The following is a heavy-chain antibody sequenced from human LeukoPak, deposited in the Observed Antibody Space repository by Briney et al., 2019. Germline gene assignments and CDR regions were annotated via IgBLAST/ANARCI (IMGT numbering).Heavy chain of an antibody. D-gene: IGHD4-23*01. CDR3: ANCYDGKIVPFDN. CDR1: GASITNSY. J-gene: IGHJ4*02. CDR2: IYSSGNT. V-gene: IGHV4-4*09. Sequence: SETLSLTCTVSGASITNSYWNWVRQPPGKGLEWIGYIYSSGNTNYNPSLKSRVTISLDVSKNQFSLKLTSVTAADTAVYYCANCYDGKIVPFDNWGQGALVAVSS.